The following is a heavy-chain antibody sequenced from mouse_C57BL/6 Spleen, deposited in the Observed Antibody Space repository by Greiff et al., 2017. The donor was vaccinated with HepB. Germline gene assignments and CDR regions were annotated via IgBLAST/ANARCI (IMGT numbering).Heavy chain of an antibody. CDR2: INPYNGGT. V-gene: IGHV1-19*01. J-gene: IGHJ4*01. CDR1: GYTFTDYY. CDR3: AREYDYGSYAMDY. Sequence: VQLKQSGPVLVKPGASVKMSCKASGYTFTDYYMNWVKQSHGKSLEWIGVINPYNGGTSYNQKFKGKATLTVDKSSSTAYMELNSLTSEDSAVYYCAREYDYGSYAMDYWGQGTSVTVSS. D-gene: IGHD2-4*01.